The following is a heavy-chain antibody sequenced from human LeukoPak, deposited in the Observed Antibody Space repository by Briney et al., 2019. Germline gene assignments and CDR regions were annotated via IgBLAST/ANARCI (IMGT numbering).Heavy chain of an antibody. CDR2: IYHSGST. J-gene: IGHJ5*02. CDR3: ASAIVAGPFDP. Sequence: PSETLSLTCTVSGYSISSGYYWGWIRQPPGKGLEWIGSIYHSGSTYYNPSLKSRVIISVDTSKNQFSLKLSSVTAADTAVYYCASAIVAGPFDPWGQGTLVTVSS. V-gene: IGHV4-38-2*02. CDR1: GYSISSGYY. D-gene: IGHD2-15*01.